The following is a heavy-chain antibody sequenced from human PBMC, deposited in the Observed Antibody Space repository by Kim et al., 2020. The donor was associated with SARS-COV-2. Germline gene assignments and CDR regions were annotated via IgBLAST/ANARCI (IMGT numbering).Heavy chain of an antibody. D-gene: IGHD3-10*01. CDR1: GFTVSSNY. CDR2: IYSGGST. CDR3: ARDREEKWFGESKGYYYGMDV. J-gene: IGHJ6*02. V-gene: IGHV3-53*04. Sequence: GGSLRLSCAASGFTVSSNYMSWVRQAPGKGLEWVSVIYSGGSTYYADSVKGRFTISRHNSKNTLYLQMNSLRAEDTAVYYCARDREEKWFGESKGYYYGMDVWGQGTTVTVSS.